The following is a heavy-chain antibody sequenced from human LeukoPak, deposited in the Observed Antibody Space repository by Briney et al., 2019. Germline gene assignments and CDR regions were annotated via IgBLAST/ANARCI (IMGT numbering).Heavy chain of an antibody. Sequence: HPGGSLRLSCAASGFTFSIYWMSWVPQAPGKGREWVANIKQYGSEKYYVNSVKGRFTISRDNAKTSLYLQMNSLRAEDTAVYYCARNPYDYVWGSYRYPGWFDPWGQGTLVTVSS. CDR1: GFTFSIYW. J-gene: IGHJ5*02. D-gene: IGHD3-16*02. V-gene: IGHV3-7*01. CDR3: ARNPYDYVWGSYRYPGWFDP. CDR2: IKQYGSEK.